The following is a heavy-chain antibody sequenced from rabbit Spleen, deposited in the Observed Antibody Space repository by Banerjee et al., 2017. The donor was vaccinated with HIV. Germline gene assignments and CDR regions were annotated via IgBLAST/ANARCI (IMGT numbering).Heavy chain of an antibody. D-gene: IGHD5-1*01. J-gene: IGHJ4*01. CDR2: SDTSSGST. V-gene: IGHV1S45*01. CDR3: ARDLVGVIGWNFAW. CDR1: GFSFSSSYY. Sequence: QEQLTETGGGLVQPGGSLTLTCTASGFSFSSSYYMCWVRQAPGKGLEWIACSDTSSGSTWYASWAKGRFTFSKTSSTTVTLQMTSLTAADTATYFCARDLVGVIGWNFAWWGPGTLVTVS.